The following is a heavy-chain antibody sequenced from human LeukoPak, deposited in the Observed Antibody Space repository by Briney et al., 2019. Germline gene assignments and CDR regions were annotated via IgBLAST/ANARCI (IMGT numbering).Heavy chain of an antibody. V-gene: IGHV4-59*08. D-gene: IGHD2-21*02. J-gene: IGHJ3*02. CDR3: ARLVVTAIATDI. CDR1: GGSISSYY. CDR2: IYYSGST. Sequence: PSETLSLTCTVSGGSISSYYWSWIRQPAGKGLEWIGYIYYSGSTNYNPSLKSRVTISVDTSKNQFSLKLSSVTAADTAVYYCARLVVTAIATDIWGQGTMVTVSS.